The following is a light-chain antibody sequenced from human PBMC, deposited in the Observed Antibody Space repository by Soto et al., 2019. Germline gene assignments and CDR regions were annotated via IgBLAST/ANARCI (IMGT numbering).Light chain of an antibody. CDR3: QTWDTGIVV. Sequence: QPVLTQSPSASASLGASVKLTCTLSSGHSSYAIVWHQQQPEKGPRYLMKLNSDGSHSKGDGIPDRFSGSSAGAERYLSISSLQSEDEADYYCQTWDTGIVVFGGGTKLTVL. CDR1: SGHSSYA. V-gene: IGLV4-69*01. CDR2: LNSDGSH. J-gene: IGLJ2*01.